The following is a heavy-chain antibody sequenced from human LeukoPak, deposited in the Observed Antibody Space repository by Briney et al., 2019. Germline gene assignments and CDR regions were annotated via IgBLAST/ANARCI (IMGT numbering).Heavy chain of an antibody. CDR3: AKVGIAVAGTYYYFDY. Sequence: GGSLRLSCAASGFTFDDYAMHWVRQAPGKGLEWVSGISWNSGSIGYADSVKGRFTISRDNSKNTLYLQMNSLRAEDTAVYYCAKVGIAVAGTYYYFDYWGQGTLVTVSS. CDR2: ISWNSGSI. J-gene: IGHJ4*02. CDR1: GFTFDDYA. D-gene: IGHD6-19*01. V-gene: IGHV3-9*01.